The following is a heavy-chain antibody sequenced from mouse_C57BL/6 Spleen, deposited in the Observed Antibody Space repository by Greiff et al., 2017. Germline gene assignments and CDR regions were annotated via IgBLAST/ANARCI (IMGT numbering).Heavy chain of an antibody. V-gene: IGHV1-22*01. D-gene: IGHD2-5*01. CDR1: GYTFTDYN. CDR3: ARGETYYSNYLRYFDV. J-gene: IGHJ1*03. Sequence: EVQLQQSGPELVKPGASVKMSCKASGYTFTDYNMHWVKQSHGKSLEWIGYINPNNGGTSYNQKFKGKATLTVNKSSSKAYMELRSLTSEDSAVYYCARGETYYSNYLRYFDVWGTGTTVTVSS. CDR2: INPNNGGT.